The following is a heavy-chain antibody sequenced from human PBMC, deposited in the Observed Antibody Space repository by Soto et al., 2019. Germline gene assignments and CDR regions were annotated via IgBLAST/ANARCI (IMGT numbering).Heavy chain of an antibody. CDR1: GGSIYRSGYY. CDR2: IDYNGVT. V-gene: IGHV4-39*01. Sequence: SETLSLTCTVSGGSIYRSGYYWGWIRQPPGRGLEWIGNIDYNGVTYSNPSLKSRVTISRDTSKNQFSLKLSSVTAADTALYYCGKVLVGATGHTDSDSWGPGTLVTVSS. D-gene: IGHD2-15*01. J-gene: IGHJ4*02. CDR3: GKVLVGATGHTDSDS.